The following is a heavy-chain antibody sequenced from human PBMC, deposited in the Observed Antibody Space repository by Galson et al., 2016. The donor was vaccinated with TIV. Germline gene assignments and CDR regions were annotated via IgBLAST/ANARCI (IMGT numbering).Heavy chain of an antibody. V-gene: IGHV3-30*03. J-gene: IGHJ4*02. Sequence: SLRLSCAASGFTFNRYRMDWVRQAPGKGLEWVATISYDGNEKYYADSVKGRFTISRDNSKETLFVQLNSLRFEDTAVYYCARDDYYESGVDYWGQGTLVIVSS. D-gene: IGHD3-10*01. CDR3: ARDDYYESGVDY. CDR1: GFTFNRYR. CDR2: ISYDGNEK.